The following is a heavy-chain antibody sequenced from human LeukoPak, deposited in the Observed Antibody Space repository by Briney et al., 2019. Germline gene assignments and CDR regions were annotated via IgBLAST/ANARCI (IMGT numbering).Heavy chain of an antibody. D-gene: IGHD6-19*01. J-gene: IGHJ5*02. Sequence: RASVKVSCKASGYTFTSYDINWVRQATGQGLEWMGWMNPNSGNTGYAQKFQGRVTMTRNTSISTAYMELSSLRSEDTAVYYCAISGGGIAVAGTPLTWGQGTLVTVSS. CDR2: MNPNSGNT. CDR3: AISGGGIAVAGTPLT. CDR1: GYTFTSYD. V-gene: IGHV1-8*01.